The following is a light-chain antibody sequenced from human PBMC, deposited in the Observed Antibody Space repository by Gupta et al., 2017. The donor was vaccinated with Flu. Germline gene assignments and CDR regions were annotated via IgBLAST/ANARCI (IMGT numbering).Light chain of an antibody. CDR2: EVT. Sequence: QSALTQPASVSGSPVQSITISCTGTSSDIGSYNFVSWYQQHPGKVPQLLIYEVTKRPSGISSRFSASKSGNTASLTISGLQTEDEADYYCCSSVGGVTYVFGTGTEVTVL. CDR3: CSSVGGVTYV. CDR1: SSDIGSYNF. V-gene: IGLV2-23*02. J-gene: IGLJ1*01.